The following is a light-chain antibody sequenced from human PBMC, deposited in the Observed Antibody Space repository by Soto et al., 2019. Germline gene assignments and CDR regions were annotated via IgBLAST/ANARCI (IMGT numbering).Light chain of an antibody. CDR2: EVR. CDR1: SSDVGSYNL. J-gene: IGLJ2*01. V-gene: IGLV2-23*02. Sequence: QSVLSQPASVSGSPGQSITISCTGSSSDVGSYNLVSWYQHHPGKAPKLIIYEVRNRPSGVSNRFSASKSGNTASLTISGLQAEDEAVYYCYSYTGSATVIFGGGTKLTVL. CDR3: YSYTGSATVI.